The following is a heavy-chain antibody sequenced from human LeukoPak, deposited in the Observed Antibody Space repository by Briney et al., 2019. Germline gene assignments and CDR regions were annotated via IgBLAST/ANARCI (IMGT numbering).Heavy chain of an antibody. D-gene: IGHD3-9*01. CDR1: GYSISSGYY. Sequence: SETLSLTCTVSGYSISSGYYWGWIRQPPGKGLEWIGSIYYSGSTYYNPSLKSRVTISVDTSKNQFSLKLSSVTAADTAVYYCARRGRYFDWELDYWGQGALVTVSS. CDR3: ARRGRYFDWELDY. V-gene: IGHV4-38-2*02. J-gene: IGHJ4*02. CDR2: IYYSGST.